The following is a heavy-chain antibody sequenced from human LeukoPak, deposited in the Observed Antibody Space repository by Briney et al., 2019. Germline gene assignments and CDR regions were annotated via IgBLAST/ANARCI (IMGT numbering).Heavy chain of an antibody. CDR1: GYTFTSYG. Sequence: GASVTVSCKASGYTFTSYGISWVRQAPGQGPEWMGWISAYNSNTNYAQKLQSRVTMTTDTSTSTAYMELRSLRSDDTAVYYCARDAYDSSGYSAPLDYWGQGTLVTVSS. V-gene: IGHV1-18*01. J-gene: IGHJ4*02. CDR2: ISAYNSNT. D-gene: IGHD3-22*01. CDR3: ARDAYDSSGYSAPLDY.